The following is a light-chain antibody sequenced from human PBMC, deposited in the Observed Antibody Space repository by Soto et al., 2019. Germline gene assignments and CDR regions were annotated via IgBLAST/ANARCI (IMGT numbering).Light chain of an antibody. CDR2: DAS. Sequence: EMVLTQSPGTLSLSPGERATLSCRASQSVNSWYLAWYQQKPGQAPRLLIYDASSRATGIPDRFSGSGSGTDFTLTISRLEPEDFAVYYCQQYNYSPNTFGQGTKVDIK. V-gene: IGKV3-20*01. CDR3: QQYNYSPNT. J-gene: IGKJ1*01. CDR1: QSVNSWY.